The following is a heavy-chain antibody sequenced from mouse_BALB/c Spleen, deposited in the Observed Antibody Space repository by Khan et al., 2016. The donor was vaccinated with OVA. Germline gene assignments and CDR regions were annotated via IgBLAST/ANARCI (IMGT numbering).Heavy chain of an antibody. V-gene: IGHV5-15*02. J-gene: IGHJ3*01. CDR2: ISDLAYTI. D-gene: IGHD1-2*01. CDR3: ARGGGTAPFAD. Sequence: EVELVESGGGLVQPGGSRKLSCAASGFTFRDYGMAWVRQAPGKGPEWVAFISDLAYTIYYADTVTGRFTISRENAKNTLYLEMRSQRSEDTAMYYCARGGGTAPFADWGLGTLVTVSA. CDR1: GFTFRDYG.